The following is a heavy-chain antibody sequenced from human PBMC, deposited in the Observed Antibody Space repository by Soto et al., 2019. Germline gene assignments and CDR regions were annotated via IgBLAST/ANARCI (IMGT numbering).Heavy chain of an antibody. J-gene: IGHJ5*02. Sequence: QVQLVQSGAEVKKPGASVKVSCRASGYNFRDYYLHWVRQAPGAGLEWMGSIIPNNGDTHYAQRFQGRITLTTDTSLDTAYMEIDGLTLDDTAIYFCARSGDMRNSPAWIDPWGQGALVTVSS. CDR2: IIPNNGDT. CDR3: ARSGDMRNSPAWIDP. V-gene: IGHV1-2*02. D-gene: IGHD1-26*01. CDR1: GYNFRDYY.